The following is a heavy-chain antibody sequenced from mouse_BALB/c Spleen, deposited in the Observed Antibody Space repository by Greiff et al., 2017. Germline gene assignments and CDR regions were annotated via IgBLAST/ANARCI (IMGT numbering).Heavy chain of an antibody. CDR2: ISYSGST. Sequence: EVQLQQSGPGLVKPSQSLSLTCTVTGYSITSDYAWNWIRQFPGNKLEWMGYISYSGSTSYNPSLKSRISITRDTSKNQFFLQLNSVTTEDTATYYCARGSLFAYWGQGTLVTVSA. CDR1: GYSITSDYA. CDR3: ARGSLFAY. J-gene: IGHJ3*01. V-gene: IGHV3-2*02.